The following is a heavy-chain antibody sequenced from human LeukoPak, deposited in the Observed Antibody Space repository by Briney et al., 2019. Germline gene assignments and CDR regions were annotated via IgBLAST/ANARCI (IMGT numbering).Heavy chain of an antibody. CDR2: ISWNSDSI. V-gene: IGHV3-9*01. Sequence: GGSLRLSCAASGFTFDNYAIHWVRNAPGKGLEWVSGISWNSDSIGYADSVKGRFTISRDNAKNSLYLQMSSLRVEDTALYYCAKDMDNSGSSIDYWGQGTLVTVSS. CDR1: GFTFDNYA. D-gene: IGHD1-26*01. J-gene: IGHJ4*02. CDR3: AKDMDNSGSSIDY.